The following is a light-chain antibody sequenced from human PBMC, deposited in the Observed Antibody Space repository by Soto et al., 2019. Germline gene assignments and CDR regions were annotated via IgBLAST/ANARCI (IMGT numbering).Light chain of an antibody. J-gene: IGLJ2*01. CDR3: SSYAGSSTVV. CDR2: EVT. CDR1: SSDVGSYNL. Sequence: QSALTQPASVSGSPGQSITISCTGTSSDVGSYNLVSWFQQYPGKAPKLMIYEVTKRPSGVSNRFSGSKSGNTASLTISGLQAEDEADYYCSSYAGSSTVVFGGGTKVTVL. V-gene: IGLV2-23*02.